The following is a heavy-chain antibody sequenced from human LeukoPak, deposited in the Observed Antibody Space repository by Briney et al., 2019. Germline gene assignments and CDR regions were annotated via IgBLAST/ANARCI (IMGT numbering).Heavy chain of an antibody. D-gene: IGHD1-1*01. J-gene: IGHJ4*03. CDR2: VNHRGDN. CDR3: ASGPTISETGSFDY. Sequence: NPSETLSLTCAVYAGSFSAYYWSWIRHSPGKVLQWIAEVNHRGDNNYNPSVKGRVTISGDRSQNQFSLKVTSLTATDPAVYYLASGPTISETGSFDYWGQGTLVTVSS. V-gene: IGHV4-34*01. CDR1: AGSFSAYY.